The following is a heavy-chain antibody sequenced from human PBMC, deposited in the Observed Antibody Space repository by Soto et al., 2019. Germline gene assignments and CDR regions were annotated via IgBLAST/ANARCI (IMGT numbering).Heavy chain of an antibody. CDR2: ISYYGSNK. J-gene: IGHJ4*02. V-gene: IGHV3-30-3*01. CDR3: ARDTDYGLDY. Sequence: GGSLRLSCAASGFTFSSYAMHWVRQAPGKGLEWGAGISYYGSNKYYADSVKGRFTISRDNSKNTLYLQMNSLRAEDTAAYYCARDTDYGLDYWGQGTLVT. CDR1: GFTFSSYA. D-gene: IGHD4-17*01.